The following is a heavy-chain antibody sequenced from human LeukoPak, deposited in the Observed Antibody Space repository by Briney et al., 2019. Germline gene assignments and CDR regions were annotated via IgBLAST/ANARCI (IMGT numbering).Heavy chain of an antibody. D-gene: IGHD2-15*01. J-gene: IGHJ4*02. Sequence: SETLSLTCTVSGDSITSHYYWGWIRQPPGKGLEWIGSIYHSGSTYYNPSLKSRVTISVDTSKNQFSLKLSSVTAADTAVYYCARVLGYCSGGSCYGYFDYWGQGTLVTVSS. CDR3: ARVLGYCSGGSCYGYFDY. V-gene: IGHV4-38-2*02. CDR2: IYHSGST. CDR1: GDSITSHYY.